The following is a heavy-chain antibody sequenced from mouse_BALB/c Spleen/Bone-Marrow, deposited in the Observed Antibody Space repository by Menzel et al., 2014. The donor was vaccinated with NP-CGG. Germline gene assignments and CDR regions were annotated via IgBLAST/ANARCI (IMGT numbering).Heavy chain of an antibody. J-gene: IGHJ4*01. Sequence: VVESGPELVKPGASVKISCKASGYTFTDYYINWVKQKPGQGLEWIGWIYPGSGNTKYNEKFKGKATLTVDTSSSTAYMQLSSLTSEDTAFYFCANLGRYAMDYWGQGTSVTVSS. CDR3: ANLGRYAMDY. CDR2: IYPGSGNT. D-gene: IGHD3-1*01. CDR1: GYTFTDYY. V-gene: IGHV1-84*02.